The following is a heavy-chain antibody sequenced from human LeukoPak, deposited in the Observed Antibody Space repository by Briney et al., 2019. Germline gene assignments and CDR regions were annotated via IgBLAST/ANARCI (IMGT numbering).Heavy chain of an antibody. CDR3: AKDQPSSRYRWELLPDY. Sequence: GGSLRLSCAASGFTFSSYAMSWVRQAPGKGLEWVSAISGSGGSTYYADSVKGRFTISRDNSKNTLYLQMNSLRAEDTAVYYCAKDQPSSRYRWELLPDYWGQGTLVTVSS. CDR2: ISGSGGST. V-gene: IGHV3-23*01. J-gene: IGHJ4*02. D-gene: IGHD1-26*01. CDR1: GFTFSSYA.